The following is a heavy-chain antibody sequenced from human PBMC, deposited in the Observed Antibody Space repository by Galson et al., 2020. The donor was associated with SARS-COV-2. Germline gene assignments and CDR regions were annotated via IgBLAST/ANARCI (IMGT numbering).Heavy chain of an antibody. J-gene: IGHJ6*03. V-gene: IGHV4-34*01. Sequence: SETLSLTCAVYGGTFSGYYWSWIRQPPGKGLEWIGEINNSGSTKYSPSLKSRVTMSVDTSKNQFSLNLRSVTAADTALYQCARGHRGVVPSPILGLGPYYSYYYMDVWAKGTTVTVSS. CDR3: ARGHRGVVPSPILGLGPYYSYYYMDV. D-gene: IGHD2-2*01. CDR1: GGTFSGYY. CDR2: INNSGST.